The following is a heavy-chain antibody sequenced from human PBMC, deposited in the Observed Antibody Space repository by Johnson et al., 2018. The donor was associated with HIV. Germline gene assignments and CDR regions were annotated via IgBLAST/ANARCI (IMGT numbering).Heavy chain of an antibody. CDR2: ISGIGGST. V-gene: IGHV3-23*04. Sequence: VQLVESGGGVVQPGRSLRLSCAASKFTFNSYTLHWVRQAPGKGLEWVSVISGIGGSTYYADSVKGRFTISRDNSKNTLYLQMNSLRPEDTALYYCAKGSGYYAALDIWGQGTMVTVTS. D-gene: IGHD3-22*01. CDR1: KFTFNSYT. J-gene: IGHJ3*02. CDR3: AKGSGYYAALDI.